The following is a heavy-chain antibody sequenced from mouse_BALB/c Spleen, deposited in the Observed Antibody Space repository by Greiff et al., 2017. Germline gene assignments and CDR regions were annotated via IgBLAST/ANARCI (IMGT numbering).Heavy chain of an antibody. D-gene: IGHD2-1*01. V-gene: IGHV5-6-3*01. Sequence: EVKLVESGGGLVKPGGSLKLSCAASGFTFSSYGMSWVRQTPDKRLELVATINSNGGSTYYPDSVKGRFTISRDNAKNTLYLQMSSLKSEDTAMYYCARDSYGNYLYAMDYWGQGTSVTVSS. CDR2: INSNGGST. CDR3: ARDSYGNYLYAMDY. J-gene: IGHJ4*01. CDR1: GFTFSSYG.